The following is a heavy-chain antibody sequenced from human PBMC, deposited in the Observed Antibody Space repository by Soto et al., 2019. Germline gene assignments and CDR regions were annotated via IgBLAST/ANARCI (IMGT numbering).Heavy chain of an antibody. CDR2: ISWNSGSI. Sequence: EVQLVESGGGLVQPGRSLRLSCAASGFTFDDYAMHWVRQAPGKGLEWVSGISWNSGSIGYADSVKGRFTISRDNAKNSLYLQMNSLRAEDTALYYCAKDIGCSGGSCFRGYYYGMDVWGQGTTVTVSS. J-gene: IGHJ6*02. CDR3: AKDIGCSGGSCFRGYYYGMDV. V-gene: IGHV3-9*01. D-gene: IGHD2-15*01. CDR1: GFTFDDYA.